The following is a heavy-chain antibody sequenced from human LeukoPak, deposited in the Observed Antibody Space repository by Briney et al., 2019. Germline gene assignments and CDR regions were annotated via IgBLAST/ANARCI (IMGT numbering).Heavy chain of an antibody. D-gene: IGHD3-3*01. V-gene: IGHV3-23*01. Sequence: TGGSLRLSCAASGFTFKSYAMTWVRQAPGKGLEWVSAIGGGGDKVFYADSVKGRFTISRDNSKQTLHLQMNSLGAADTAVYYCAKVSSGEHTFWSDFSQDKWFDPWGLGTLVTVAS. CDR3: AKVSSGEHTFWSDFSQDKWFDP. CDR2: IGGGGDKV. CDR1: GFTFKSYA. J-gene: IGHJ5*02.